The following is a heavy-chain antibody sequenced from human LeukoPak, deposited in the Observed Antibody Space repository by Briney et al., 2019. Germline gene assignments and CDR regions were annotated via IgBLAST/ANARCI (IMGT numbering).Heavy chain of an antibody. CDR3: TMIVVAKTIDY. D-gene: IGHD3-22*01. CDR1: GFTFSSYA. V-gene: IGHV3-23*01. Sequence: GGSLRLSCAASGFTFSSYAMSWVRQAPGKGLEWVSAISGSGGSTYYADSVKGRFIISRDNSKNTLYLQMNSLRAEDTAVYYCTMIVVAKTIDYWGQGTLVTVSS. J-gene: IGHJ4*02. CDR2: ISGSGGST.